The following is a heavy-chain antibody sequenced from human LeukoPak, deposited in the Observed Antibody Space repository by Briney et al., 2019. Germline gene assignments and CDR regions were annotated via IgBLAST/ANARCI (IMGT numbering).Heavy chain of an antibody. CDR2: ISSSSSYI. Sequence: GGSLRLSCAASGFSFDGYALSWVRQAPGKGLELVSSISSSSSYIYYADSVKGRFTISRDNAKNSLYLQMNSLRAEDTAVYYCARAGGSGSYYDYWGQGTLVAVSS. V-gene: IGHV3-21*01. CDR3: ARAGGSGSYYDY. J-gene: IGHJ4*02. CDR1: GFSFDGYA. D-gene: IGHD3-10*01.